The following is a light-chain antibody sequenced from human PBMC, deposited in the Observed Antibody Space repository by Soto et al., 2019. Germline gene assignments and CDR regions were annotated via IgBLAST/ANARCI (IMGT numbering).Light chain of an antibody. J-gene: IGKJ2*01. CDR3: LQRSNWRT. CDR2: DAS. Sequence: EIVLTQSPATMSLSPGERATLSCRASQSVSSYLAWYQQKPGQAPRLLIYDASNRATGIPARFSGSGSGTDFTLTISGLEPEDFAVYYCLQRSNWRTFGQGTKLDLK. V-gene: IGKV3-11*01. CDR1: QSVSSY.